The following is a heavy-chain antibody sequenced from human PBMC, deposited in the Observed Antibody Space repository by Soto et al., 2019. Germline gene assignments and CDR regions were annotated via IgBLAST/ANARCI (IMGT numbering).Heavy chain of an antibody. CDR3: AREDDGGDSLDV. CDR1: EDSISSDYYH. D-gene: IGHD2-21*02. J-gene: IGHJ6*02. Sequence: QVQLQQSGPGLVKPSQTLSLTCTVSEDSISSDYYHWTWIRQSPGKGLEWIGYIHHSGSILYNPSLKSRVTISVDTSKNQFSLHLTSVTAADTAVYFCAREDDGGDSLDVWGQGTTVTVSS. V-gene: IGHV4-30-4*08. CDR2: IHHSGSI.